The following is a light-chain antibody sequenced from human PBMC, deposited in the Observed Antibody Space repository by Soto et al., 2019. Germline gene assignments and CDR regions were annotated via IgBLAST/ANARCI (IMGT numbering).Light chain of an antibody. V-gene: IGLV2-23*01. CDR2: EGI. J-gene: IGLJ1*01. Sequence: QSVLAPPASGSGSTGQSITISCTGTSSDVGSYNLVSWYQQHPGKAPKLMIYEGIKRPSGVSNRFSGSKSGNTASLTIPGLQAEDEADYYCCSYAGSSTFYVLGTGTRSPS. CDR3: CSYAGSSTFYV. CDR1: SSDVGSYNL.